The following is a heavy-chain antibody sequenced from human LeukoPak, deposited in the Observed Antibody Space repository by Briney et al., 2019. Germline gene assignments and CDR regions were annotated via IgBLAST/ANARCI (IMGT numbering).Heavy chain of an antibody. CDR3: ARGGSYSNTPFDY. Sequence: GGSLRLSCAASGFTFSSYAMSWVRQAPGKGLEWVSAISGSGGSTYYADSVKGRFTISRDNSKNTLYLQMNSLRAEDTAVYYCARGGSYSNTPFDYWGQGTLVTVSS. CDR1: GFTFSSYA. J-gene: IGHJ4*02. D-gene: IGHD1-26*01. CDR2: ISGSGGST. V-gene: IGHV3-23*01.